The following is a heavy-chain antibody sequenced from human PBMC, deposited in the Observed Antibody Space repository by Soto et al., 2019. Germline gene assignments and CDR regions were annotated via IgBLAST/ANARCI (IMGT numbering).Heavy chain of an antibody. CDR2: IIPMFGTA. CDR3: ASGIQLWLRRINNGYSG. J-gene: IGHJ4*02. D-gene: IGHD5-18*01. V-gene: IGHV1-69*12. CDR1: GGTFSTYA. Sequence: QVQLVQSGAEVKKPASSAKVSCKAPGGTFSTYAISWVRQDPGQGLEWMGGIIPMFGTANYEQRFQDRVTITADESTNTFYMELSSLRSEDTAVYFCASGIQLWLRRINNGYSGWGQGTLGTVSS.